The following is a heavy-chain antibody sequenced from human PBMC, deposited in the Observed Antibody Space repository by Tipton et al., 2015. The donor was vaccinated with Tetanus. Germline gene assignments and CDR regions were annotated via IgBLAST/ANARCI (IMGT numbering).Heavy chain of an antibody. CDR1: GYSFITFW. CDR2: IYPRDSDA. Sequence: VQLVQSGAEVKKPGESLKISCKGSGYSFITFWIGWVRQMPGKGLEWMGIIYPRDSDALYSPSFQGQVTISADRSISTVYLQWDSLKASDTAIYYCARGAVGAHWDQGTVVTVSS. D-gene: IGHD1-26*01. CDR3: ARGAVGAH. J-gene: IGHJ4*02. V-gene: IGHV5-51*01.